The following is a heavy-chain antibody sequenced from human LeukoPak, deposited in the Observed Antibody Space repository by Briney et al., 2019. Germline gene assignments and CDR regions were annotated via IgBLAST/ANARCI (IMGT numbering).Heavy chain of an antibody. D-gene: IGHD1-26*01. CDR1: GFTFSSYA. Sequence: GGSLRLSCAASGFTFSSYAMSWVRQAPGKGLEWVSAISGSGGSTYYADSVKGRFTISRDNSKNTLYLQMNSLRAEDTAVYYCAKDSSYSGSYSVIDYWGLGTLVTVSS. CDR3: AKDSSYSGSYSVIDY. J-gene: IGHJ4*02. V-gene: IGHV3-23*01. CDR2: ISGSGGST.